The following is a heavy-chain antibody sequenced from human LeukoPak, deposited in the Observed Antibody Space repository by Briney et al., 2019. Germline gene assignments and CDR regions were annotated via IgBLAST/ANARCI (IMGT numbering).Heavy chain of an antibody. CDR1: GFTFSNYW. J-gene: IGHJ4*02. CDR2: ICSDESIT. Sequence: PGGSLRLSCAASGFTFSNYWMHWVRQAPGKGLVWVSRICSDESITSYADSVKGRFTISRDNAKNTLFLQMNGLRAEDTAVYYCARVSLSSGCLSNWGQGTLVTVSS. V-gene: IGHV3-74*01. D-gene: IGHD6-19*01. CDR3: ARVSLSSGCLSN.